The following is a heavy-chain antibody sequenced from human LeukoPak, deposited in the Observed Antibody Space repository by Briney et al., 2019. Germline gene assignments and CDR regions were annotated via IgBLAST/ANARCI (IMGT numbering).Heavy chain of an antibody. CDR3: ARDLYSSSWYGGRWFDP. D-gene: IGHD6-13*01. CDR2: IYHSGST. CDR1: GGSISSGGYS. V-gene: IGHV4-30-2*05. Sequence: PSETLSLTCAVSGGSISSGGYSWSWIRQPPGKGLEWIGYIYHSGSTYYNPSLKSRVTISVDTSKNQFSLKLSSVTAADTAVYYCARDLYSSSWYGGRWFDPWGQGTLVTVSS. J-gene: IGHJ5*02.